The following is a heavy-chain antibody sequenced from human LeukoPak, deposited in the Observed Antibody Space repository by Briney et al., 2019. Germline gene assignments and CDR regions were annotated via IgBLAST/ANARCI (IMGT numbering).Heavy chain of an antibody. J-gene: IGHJ4*02. CDR2: IKQDGSEK. Sequence: GGSLRLSCAASGFTFSTYWMSWVRQAPGKGMEWVANIKQDGSEKYYVDSVKGRFTISRDNAKNSVYLQMNSLRGEDTAVYYCARGHYYFVDWGQGTLVTVSS. CDR3: ARGHYYFVD. V-gene: IGHV3-7*04. CDR1: GFTFSTYW.